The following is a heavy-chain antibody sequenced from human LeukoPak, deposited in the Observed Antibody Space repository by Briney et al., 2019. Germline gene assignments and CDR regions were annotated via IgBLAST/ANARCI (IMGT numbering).Heavy chain of an antibody. V-gene: IGHV3-7*01. CDR1: GFTFSSYW. D-gene: IGHD6-6*01. Sequence: GGSLRLSCAASGFTFSSYWMSWVRQAPGKGLEWVANIKQDGSEKYYVDSVKGRFTISRDNSKNTLYLQMNSLRAEDTAVYCCANSARIAARPANYWGQGTLVTVSS. J-gene: IGHJ4*02. CDR3: ANSARIAARPANY. CDR2: IKQDGSEK.